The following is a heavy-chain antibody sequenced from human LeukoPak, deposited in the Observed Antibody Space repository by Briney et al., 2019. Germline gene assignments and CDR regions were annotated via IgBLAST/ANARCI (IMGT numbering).Heavy chain of an antibody. J-gene: IGHJ4*02. V-gene: IGHV3-21*06. CDR3: ARDSTGTVFDL. CDR1: LSTFSSST. D-gene: IGHD1-1*01. Sequence: GGSPRLSCAASLSTFSSSTMNWVRQAPGKGLEWVSSISRSSSYINYADSVKGRFTISRDNAKNSVYLQMNSLRPEDTAVYYCARDSTGTVFDLWGQGTLVTVSS. CDR2: ISRSSSYI.